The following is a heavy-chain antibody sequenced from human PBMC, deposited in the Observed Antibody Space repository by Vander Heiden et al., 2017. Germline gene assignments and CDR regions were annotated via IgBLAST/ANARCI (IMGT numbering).Heavy chain of an antibody. D-gene: IGHD3-22*01. CDR1: GFPFSSYS. Sequence: EVQLVESGGGLVKPGGSLRLSCAASGFPFSSYSMNWVRQAPGKGLEWVSSISSSSSYIYYADSVKGRFTISRDNAKNSLYLQMNSLRAEDTAVYYCARANKYYYDSSGYYGQDAFDIWGQGTMVTVSS. V-gene: IGHV3-21*01. J-gene: IGHJ3*02. CDR2: ISSSSSYI. CDR3: ARANKYYYDSSGYYGQDAFDI.